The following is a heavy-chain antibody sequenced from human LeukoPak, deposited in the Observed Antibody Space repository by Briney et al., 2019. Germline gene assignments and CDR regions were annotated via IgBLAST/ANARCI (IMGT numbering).Heavy chain of an antibody. Sequence: GASLKISCKGSGYSFTNYWIGWVRPMPGKGLEWMGIIYPGDSDTRDSPSFRGQVTISADKSISTAFLQWSSLKASDTAMYYCARLVGDGYNNFDYWGQGTLVTVSS. CDR1: GYSFTNYW. CDR3: ARLVGDGYNNFDY. V-gene: IGHV5-51*01. D-gene: IGHD5-24*01. CDR2: IYPGDSDT. J-gene: IGHJ4*02.